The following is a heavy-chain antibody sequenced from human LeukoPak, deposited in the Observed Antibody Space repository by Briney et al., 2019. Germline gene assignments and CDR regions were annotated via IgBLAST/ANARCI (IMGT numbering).Heavy chain of an antibody. D-gene: IGHD6-19*01. J-gene: IGHJ4*02. CDR3: ARAKSSSGWYTAGY. V-gene: IGHV1-8*01. CDR1: GYTFTSYD. CDR2: MNPNSGNT. Sequence: ASVKVSCKASGYTFTSYDINWVRQATGQGLEWMGWMNPNSGNTGYAQKFQGRVTMTRNTSISTAYMELSSLRSEDTAVYYCARAKSSSGWYTAGYWGQGTLVTVSS.